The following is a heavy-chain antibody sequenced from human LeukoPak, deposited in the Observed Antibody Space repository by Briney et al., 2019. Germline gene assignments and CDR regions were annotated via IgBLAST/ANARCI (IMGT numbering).Heavy chain of an antibody. V-gene: IGHV3-15*01. D-gene: IGHD4/OR15-4a*01. Sequence: PGGCLRLSCAASRFTFSNAWMNWVRQAPGKGLGWVGRIKSKVDGETTDYAAPVKGRFTISRDDSNNMVYLQMNSLKIEDTAVYYCAIDEPNYAPYDFDYWGQGTLVTVSS. CDR2: IKSKVDGETT. CDR1: RFTFSNAW. CDR3: AIDEPNYAPYDFDY. J-gene: IGHJ4*02.